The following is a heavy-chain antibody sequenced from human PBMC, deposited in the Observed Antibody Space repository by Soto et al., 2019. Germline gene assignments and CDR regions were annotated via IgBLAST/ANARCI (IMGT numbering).Heavy chain of an antibody. Sequence: PSETLSLTCAVYGGSFSGYYWSWIRQPPGKGLEWIGEINHSGSTNYNPSLKSRVTISVDTSKNQFSLKLSSVTAADTAVYYCARGLFGEYSYDPDLDYWGQGTLVTVSS. CDR1: GGSFSGYY. J-gene: IGHJ4*02. V-gene: IGHV4-34*01. CDR3: ARGLFGEYSYDPDLDY. CDR2: INHSGST. D-gene: IGHD5-18*01.